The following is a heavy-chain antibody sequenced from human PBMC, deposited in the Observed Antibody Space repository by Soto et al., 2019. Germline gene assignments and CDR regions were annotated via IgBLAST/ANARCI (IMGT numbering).Heavy chain of an antibody. CDR1: GFTFTSSA. V-gene: IGHV1-58*01. D-gene: IGHD6-13*01. J-gene: IGHJ4*02. Sequence: RASVKVSCKASGFTFTSSAVQWVRQARGQRLEWIGWIVVGSGNTNYAQKFQERVTITRDMSTSTAYMELSSLRSEDTAVYYCAAGPLHSSSWSYTFDYWGQGTLVTVSS. CDR3: AAGPLHSSSWSYTFDY. CDR2: IVVGSGNT.